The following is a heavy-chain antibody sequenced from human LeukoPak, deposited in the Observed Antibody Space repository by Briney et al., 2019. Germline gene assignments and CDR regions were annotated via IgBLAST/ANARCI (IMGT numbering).Heavy chain of an antibody. CDR1: GFTFSSYE. CDR3: ARDYNFDY. V-gene: IGHV3-48*03. J-gene: IGHJ4*02. Sequence: PGGSLRLSCAASGFTFSSYEMTWVRRAPGKGLEWISYISSSGSAIYYADSVKGRFTISRDNAKNSLYLQMNSLRAEDTAVYYCARDYNFDYWGQGTLVTVSS. CDR2: ISSSGSAI.